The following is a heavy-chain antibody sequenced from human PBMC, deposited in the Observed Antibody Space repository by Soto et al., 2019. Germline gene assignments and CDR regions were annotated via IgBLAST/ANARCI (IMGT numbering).Heavy chain of an antibody. J-gene: IGHJ4*02. Sequence: RLSCAASGFTFNIYGMHWVRQAPDKGLEWVALISYDGSNQYYADSVKGRFTISRDNSKNTLFLQMNSLRADDTAVYYCAKDQASGQGSFDSWGQGTLVTVSS. CDR3: AKDQASGQGSFDS. V-gene: IGHV3-30*18. CDR2: ISYDGSNQ. CDR1: GFTFNIYG.